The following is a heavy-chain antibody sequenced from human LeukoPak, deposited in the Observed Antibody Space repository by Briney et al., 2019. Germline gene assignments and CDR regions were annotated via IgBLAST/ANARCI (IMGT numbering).Heavy chain of an antibody. D-gene: IGHD3-3*01. J-gene: IGHJ4*02. CDR1: GFTFSDYY. V-gene: IGHV3-11*01. CDR2: ISSSGSTI. CDR3: ARDRTYYDFWSGYWDDY. Sequence: GGSLRLSCAASGFTFSDYYMSWIRQAPGKGLEWVSYISSSGSTIYYADSVKGRFTIFRDNAKNSLYLQMNSLRAEDTAVYYCARDRTYYDFWSGYWDDYWGQGTLVTVSS.